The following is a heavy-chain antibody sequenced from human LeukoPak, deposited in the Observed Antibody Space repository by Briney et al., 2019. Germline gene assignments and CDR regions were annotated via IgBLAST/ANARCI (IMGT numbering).Heavy chain of an antibody. V-gene: IGHV1-46*01. D-gene: IGHD6-13*01. CDR3: ARDHSLHSSSWSLRYYYYYYYMDV. CDR2: INPSGGST. J-gene: IGHJ6*03. CDR1: GYTFTSYA. Sequence: EASVKVSCKASGYTFTSYAMNWVRQAPGQGLEWMGIINPSGGSTSYAQKFQGRVTMTRDTSISTAYMELSRLRSDDTAVYYCARDHSLHSSSWSLRYYYYYYYMDVWGKGTTVTVFS.